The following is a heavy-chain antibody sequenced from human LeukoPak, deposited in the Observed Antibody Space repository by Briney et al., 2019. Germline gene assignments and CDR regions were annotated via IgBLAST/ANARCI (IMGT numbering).Heavy chain of an antibody. D-gene: IGHD1-26*01. CDR2: ISYDGSNK. CDR3: ASLHSGSYRDFDY. V-gene: IGHV3-30*03. Sequence: GGSLRLSCAASGFTFSRYGMHWVRQAPGKGLEWVAVISYDGSNKYYADSVKGRFTISRDNSKNTLYLQMNSLRAEDTAVYYCASLHSGSYRDFDYWGQGTLVTVSS. J-gene: IGHJ4*02. CDR1: GFTFSRYG.